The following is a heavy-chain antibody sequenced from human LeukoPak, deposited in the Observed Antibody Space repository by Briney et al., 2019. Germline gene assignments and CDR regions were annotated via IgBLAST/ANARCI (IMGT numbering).Heavy chain of an antibody. D-gene: IGHD2-2*01. CDR3: ARLALYCSSTSCYRSDFDY. V-gene: IGHV4-38-2*01. CDR2: IYHSGST. Sequence: PSETLSLTCAVSGYSISSGYYWGWIRQPPGKGLEWSGSIYHSGSTYYNPSLKSRVTISVDTSKNQFSLKLGSVTAADTAVYYCARLALYCSSTSCYRSDFDYWGQGTLVTVSS. J-gene: IGHJ4*02. CDR1: GYSISSGYY.